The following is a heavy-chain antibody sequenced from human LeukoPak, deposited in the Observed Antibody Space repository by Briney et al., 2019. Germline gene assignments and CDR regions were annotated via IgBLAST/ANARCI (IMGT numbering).Heavy chain of an antibody. CDR2: INSDGSGT. CDR3: ARPSEATTYYFDY. D-gene: IGHD5-12*01. J-gene: IGHJ4*02. CDR1: GFTFISYW. Sequence: GGSLRLSCAASGFTFISYWMHWVRQAPGKGLGWVSRINSDGSGTSYADSVKGRFTISRDNAKNTLYLQMNSLRAEDTAVYYCARPSEATTYYFDYWGQGTLVTVSS. V-gene: IGHV3-74*01.